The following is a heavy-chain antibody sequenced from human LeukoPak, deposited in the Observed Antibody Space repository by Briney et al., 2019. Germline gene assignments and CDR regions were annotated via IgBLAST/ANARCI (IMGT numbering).Heavy chain of an antibody. CDR1: GFTFSSYV. Sequence: GGSLRLSCAASGFTFSSYVMSWVRQAPGKGLEWVSSISGSGGSTYYADSVKGRFTISRDNSKNTLYLQMNSLRAEDTAVYYCATQGITVAKGISRDYWGQGTLVTVSS. D-gene: IGHD4-17*01. CDR3: ATQGITVAKGISRDY. CDR2: ISGSGGST. V-gene: IGHV3-23*01. J-gene: IGHJ4*02.